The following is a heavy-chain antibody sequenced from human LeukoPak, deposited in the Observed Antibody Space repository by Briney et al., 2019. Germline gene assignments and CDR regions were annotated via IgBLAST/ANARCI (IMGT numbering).Heavy chain of an antibody. CDR1: GYAFTAYN. CDR3: ARGMGSGTYRRFDF. CDR2: ITPNSGAT. Sequence: ASVKVSCKASGYAFTAYNIHWVRQAPGQGLEWMAWITPNSGATNYAQQVQGRVTMTRDTSINTAYMELNNLISDDTAVYYCARGMGSGTYRRFDFWGQGTLVTVSS. J-gene: IGHJ4*02. V-gene: IGHV1-2*02. D-gene: IGHD3-10*01.